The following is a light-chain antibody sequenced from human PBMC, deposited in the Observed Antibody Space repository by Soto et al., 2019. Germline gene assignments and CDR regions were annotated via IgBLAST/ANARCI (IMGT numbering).Light chain of an antibody. CDR2: DVS. CDR1: SSDIGGYNY. CDR3: SSYTSSIPVV. V-gene: IGLV2-14*01. J-gene: IGLJ3*02. Sequence: QSALTQPASVSGSPGQSIIISCTGTSSDIGGYNYVSWYQQHPGKAPKLMIYDVSNRPSGVSNRFSGSKSGNTASLTISGLQAEDEADYYCSSYTSSIPVVFGGGTKLTVL.